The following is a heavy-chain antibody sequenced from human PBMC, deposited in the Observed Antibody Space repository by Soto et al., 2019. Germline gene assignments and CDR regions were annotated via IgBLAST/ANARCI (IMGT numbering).Heavy chain of an antibody. V-gene: IGHV3-23*01. Sequence: GGSLRLSCATSGFTFSSNGMSWVRQAPGKGLDWVSGISGSGRNTYYADSAKGRFTISRDNSKNTAFLQMNSLNTEDTAVYYCISHSPEDMIRTWGQGTLVTVSS. CDR2: ISGSGRNT. CDR3: ISHSPEDMIRT. CDR1: GFTFSSNG. D-gene: IGHD2-15*01. J-gene: IGHJ4*02.